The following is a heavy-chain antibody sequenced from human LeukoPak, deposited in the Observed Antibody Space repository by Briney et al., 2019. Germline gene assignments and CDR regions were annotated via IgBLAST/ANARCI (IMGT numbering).Heavy chain of an antibody. V-gene: IGHV3-7*03. D-gene: IGHD4-17*01. CDR3: ARERYGRDAFDI. J-gene: IGHJ3*02. CDR2: IKQDATDK. Sequence: PGGSLGLSCAASGFTFSRHWMSWVRQAPGKGLEWVANIKQDATDKCYVDSVKGRFTISRDNAKNLLYLQMNSLRAEDTAVYYCARERYGRDAFDIWGQGTMVTVSS. CDR1: GFTFSRHW.